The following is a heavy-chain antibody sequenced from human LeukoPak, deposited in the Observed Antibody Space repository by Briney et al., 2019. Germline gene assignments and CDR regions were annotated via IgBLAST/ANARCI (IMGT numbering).Heavy chain of an antibody. D-gene: IGHD4-17*01. J-gene: IGHJ4*02. Sequence: PSETLSLTRNVSGGSISTYYWSWIRQPPGKGLEWIGYIYYSGSTNYNPSLTSRVTMSIDTSKNQFSLNLSSVTAADTAMYYCARSYGDYINFDYWGQGAPVTVPS. CDR1: GGSISTYY. V-gene: IGHV4-59*01. CDR2: IYYSGST. CDR3: ARSYGDYINFDY.